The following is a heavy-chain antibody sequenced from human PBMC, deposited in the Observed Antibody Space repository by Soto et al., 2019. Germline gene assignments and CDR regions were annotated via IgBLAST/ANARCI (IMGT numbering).Heavy chain of an antibody. CDR3: ARGDQFGFGVDY. CDR2: MIPDSGRT. J-gene: IGHJ4*02. V-gene: IGHV1-8*01. Sequence: QVQLVQSGAEVKKPGASVKVSCKASGYTFTNHDINWVRQVPGQGLEWMGWMIPDSGRTGHAQKFQGRVTMTRNTSTSTAYMELSSLRTEDPAVYYCARGDQFGFGVDYWGQGTLVTVSS. D-gene: IGHD3-10*01. CDR1: GYTFTNHD.